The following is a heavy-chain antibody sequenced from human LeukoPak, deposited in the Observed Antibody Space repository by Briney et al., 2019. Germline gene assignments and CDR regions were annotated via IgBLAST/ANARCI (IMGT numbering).Heavy chain of an antibody. CDR3: GKARPGEPIDY. V-gene: IGHV3-21*01. Sequence: GGSLRLSCAASGFSFSSFWMHWVRQAPGKGLEWVSSISSSSSYIYYADSVKGRFTISRDNAKNSPYRQMNSRRAEDTAVYYCGKARPGEPIDYWGQGTLVTVPS. J-gene: IGHJ4*02. CDR1: GFSFSSFW. D-gene: IGHD1-14*01. CDR2: ISSSSSYI.